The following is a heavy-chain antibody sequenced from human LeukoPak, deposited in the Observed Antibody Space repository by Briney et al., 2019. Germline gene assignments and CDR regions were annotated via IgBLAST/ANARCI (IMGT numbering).Heavy chain of an antibody. D-gene: IGHD2-21*01. V-gene: IGHV3-7*03. J-gene: IGHJ4*02. CDR2: IKKDESQK. CDR1: GFTFSDYW. Sequence: GGSLRLSCAASGFTFSDYWMTWVRQAPGKGLEWVATIKKDESQKYYVDSVKGRFSISRDNAKNSLFLQINSLRAEDTAVYYCARDPFYSKFDHWGQGTLVTVSS. CDR3: ARDPFYSKFDH.